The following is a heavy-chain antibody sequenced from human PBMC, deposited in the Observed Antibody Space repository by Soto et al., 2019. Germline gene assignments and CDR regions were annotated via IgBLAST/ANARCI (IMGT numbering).Heavy chain of an antibody. Sequence: SVKVSCKASGGTFSSYAISWVRQAPGQGLEWMGGIIPIFGTASYAQKFQGRVTITADESTSTAYMELSSLRSEDTAVYYCARDHSGRYSWFDPCVRGTQVTVAS. J-gene: IGHJ5*02. CDR2: IIPIFGTA. CDR1: GGTFSSYA. CDR3: ARDHSGRYSWFDP. D-gene: IGHD1-26*01. V-gene: IGHV1-69*13.